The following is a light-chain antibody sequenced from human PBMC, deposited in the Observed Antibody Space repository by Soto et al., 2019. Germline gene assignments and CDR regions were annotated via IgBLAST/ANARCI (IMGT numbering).Light chain of an antibody. Sequence: QSALTQPASVSRSPGQSITISCTGTSSDVGAYNYVSWYQQHPGKAPKLMIFEVSDRPSGVSNCLSDYKSGNTDSLTISGLQAEDEADYYCSSYTSSNPLVFGEGNELTVL. V-gene: IGLV2-14*01. CDR3: SSYTSSNPLV. CDR1: SSDVGAYNY. CDR2: EVS. J-gene: IGLJ2*01.